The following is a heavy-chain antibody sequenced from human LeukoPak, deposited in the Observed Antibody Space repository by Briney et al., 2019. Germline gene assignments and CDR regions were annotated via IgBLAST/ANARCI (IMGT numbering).Heavy chain of an antibody. D-gene: IGHD6-19*01. CDR2: IYYSGST. J-gene: IGHJ4*02. CDR1: GGSINSHY. CDR3: VRRDNTGWNYFDC. V-gene: IGHV4-59*08. Sequence: SETLSLTCTVSGGSINSHYWSWIRQSPGKGLEWIGDIYYSGSTKYNPSLKSRVTISVDTPKNDLSLRLTSVLAADTAIYYCVRRDNTGWNYFDCWGQGILVTVSS.